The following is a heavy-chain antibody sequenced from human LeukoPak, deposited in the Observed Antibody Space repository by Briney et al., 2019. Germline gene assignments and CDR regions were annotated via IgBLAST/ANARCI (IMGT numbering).Heavy chain of an antibody. V-gene: IGHV3-30*03. CDR1: GFTFSSYG. CDR2: ISYDGSNK. J-gene: IGHJ4*02. CDR3: AREPRGEAGPDYFDY. D-gene: IGHD3-10*01. Sequence: GVSLRLSCAASGFTFSSYGMHWVRQAPGKGLEWGAVISYDGSNKYYADSVKGRFTISRDNSKNSLYLQMNSLRDEDTAVYYSAREPRGEAGPDYFDYWGQGTLVTVSS.